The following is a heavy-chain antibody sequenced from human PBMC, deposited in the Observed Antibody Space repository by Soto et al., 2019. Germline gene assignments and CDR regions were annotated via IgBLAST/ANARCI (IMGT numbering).Heavy chain of an antibody. D-gene: IGHD3-3*01. J-gene: IGHJ4*02. CDR2: IYNSGNT. Sequence: QVQLQESGPGLVKPSQTLSLTCTVSGGSINGGGYFWSWIRQTPGKGLEWIGHIYNSGNTYTNPHLNSRATISGDTSPTQCSLNLKSVTAADTAVYYCARGPSADKVDYWGQGTLVTVSS. V-gene: IGHV4-30-4*01. CDR3: ARGPSADKVDY. CDR1: GGSINGGGYF.